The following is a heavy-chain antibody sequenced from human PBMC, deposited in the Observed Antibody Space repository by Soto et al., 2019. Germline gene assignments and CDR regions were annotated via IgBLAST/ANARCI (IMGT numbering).Heavy chain of an antibody. CDR2: IYYSGST. CDR3: GRHYSGYGLCGY. Sequence: SETLSLTCTVSGGSISSSGYYRGWIRQPPGKGLEWIGSIYYSGSTYYNPTLKSRLTISEDRSKNQLTLKMKAVTAADTAVYYCGRHYSGYGLCGYWGQVTRIAVSS. J-gene: IGHJ4*02. CDR1: GGSISSSGYY. V-gene: IGHV4-39*01. D-gene: IGHD5-12*01.